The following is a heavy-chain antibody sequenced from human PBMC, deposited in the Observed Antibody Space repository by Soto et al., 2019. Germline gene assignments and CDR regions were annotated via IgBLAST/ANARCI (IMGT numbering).Heavy chain of an antibody. V-gene: IGHV3-48*03. J-gene: IGHJ5*02. Sequence: PGGSLRLSCAASGFTFSSYEMNWVRQAPGKGLEWVSYISSSGSTIYYADSVKGRFTISRDNAKNSLYLQMNSLRAEDTAVYYCARGVLYYYDSSGYPHWLDPWGQGTLVTVSS. CDR2: ISSSGSTI. D-gene: IGHD3-22*01. CDR3: ARGVLYYYDSSGYPHWLDP. CDR1: GFTFSSYE.